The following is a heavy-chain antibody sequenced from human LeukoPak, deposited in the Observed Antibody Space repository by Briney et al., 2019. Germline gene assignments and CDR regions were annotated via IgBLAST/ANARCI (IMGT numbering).Heavy chain of an antibody. D-gene: IGHD4-17*01. CDR1: GGSFSGYY. Sequence: SETLSLTCAVYGGSFSGYYWSWIRQPPGKGLEWIGEINRSGSTNYNPSLKSRVTISVDTSKNQFSLKLSSVTAADTAVYYCARGLSRSDYALGYWGQGTLVTVSS. J-gene: IGHJ4*02. CDR3: ARGLSRSDYALGY. V-gene: IGHV4-34*01. CDR2: INRSGST.